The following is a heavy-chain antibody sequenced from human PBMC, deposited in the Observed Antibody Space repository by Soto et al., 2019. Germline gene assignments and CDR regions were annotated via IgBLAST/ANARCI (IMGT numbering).Heavy chain of an antibody. J-gene: IGHJ2*01. V-gene: IGHV5-51*01. CDR3: ARSSNNDILTGYPTYWYFDL. Sequence: LGESLKISCKGSGYSFTSYWIGWVRQMPGKGLEWVGVIYPGDSATTYSPSFQGQVTISADKSISTAYLQWSSLKASDTAMYYCARSSNNDILTGYPTYWYFDLWGRGTLVTVSS. CDR1: GYSFTSYW. D-gene: IGHD3-9*01. CDR2: IYPGDSAT.